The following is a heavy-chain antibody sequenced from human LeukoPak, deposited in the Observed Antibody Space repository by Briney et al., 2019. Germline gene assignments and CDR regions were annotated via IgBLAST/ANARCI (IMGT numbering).Heavy chain of an antibody. D-gene: IGHD2-15*01. CDR2: INPSGGST. V-gene: IGHV1-46*01. J-gene: IGHJ6*02. Sequence: ASVKVSCKASGYTFTSYYMHWVRQAPEQGLEWMGIINPSGGSTSYAQKFQGRVTITADESTSTAYMELSSLRSEDTAVYYCASQSSEDIVVVVAALDVWGQGTTVTVSS. CDR1: GYTFTSYY. CDR3: ASQSSEDIVVVVAALDV.